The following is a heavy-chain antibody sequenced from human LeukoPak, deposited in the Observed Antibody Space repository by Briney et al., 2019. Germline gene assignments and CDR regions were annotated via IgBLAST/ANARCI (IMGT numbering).Heavy chain of an antibody. CDR3: AGREF. CDR1: GAPISSYY. CDR2: VYTSGTP. V-gene: IGHV4-4*07. Sequence: SETLSLTCTVSGAPISSYYWSWIRQSAGKGLEWIGRVYTSGTPNYNPSFRSRLTMSVDPSKNQFSLRFNSVTAADTAVYYCAGREFWGRGTLVTVST. D-gene: IGHD3-10*01. J-gene: IGHJ4*02.